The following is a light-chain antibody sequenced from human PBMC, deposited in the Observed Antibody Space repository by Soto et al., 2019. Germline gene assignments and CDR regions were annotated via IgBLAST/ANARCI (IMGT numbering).Light chain of an antibody. CDR3: QSYESSLSYV. J-gene: IGLJ1*01. Sequence: QTVVTQPPSVSGAPGQRVTISCTGSSSNIGAGYDVHWYQQLPGTAPKLLIYGNSNRPSGVPDRFSGSKSGTSASLAITGLLAEDEADYYCQSYESSLSYVFGTGTKLTVL. CDR2: GNS. V-gene: IGLV1-40*01. CDR1: SSNIGAGYD.